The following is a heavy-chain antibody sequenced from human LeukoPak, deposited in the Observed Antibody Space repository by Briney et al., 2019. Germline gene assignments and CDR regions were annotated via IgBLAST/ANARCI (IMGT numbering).Heavy chain of an antibody. J-gene: IGHJ4*02. D-gene: IGHD3-22*01. V-gene: IGHV3-74*01. CDR3: ARDDPSGYYFDY. CDR2: INSDGSST. CDR1: GFTFSSYW. Sequence: GGSLRLSCAASGFTFSSYWMHWVRQAPGKGLVWVSRINSDGSSTSYADSVKGRFTISRDNAKNSLYLQMNSLRDEDTAVYYCARDDPSGYYFDYWGQGTLVTVSS.